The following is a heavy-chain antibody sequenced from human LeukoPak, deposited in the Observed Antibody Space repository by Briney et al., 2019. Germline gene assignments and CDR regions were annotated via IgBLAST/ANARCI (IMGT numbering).Heavy chain of an antibody. D-gene: IGHD1-14*01. Sequence: ASVKVSCKVSGYSLADLFIQWMRRAPGKGLEWMGGFDPEHNKKIYSQKFQGRVTMTEDTSTGTAYMELGSLRSEDTAIYFCATLHMGIAEPITTHYSYYYYMDVWGKGTTVIVSS. V-gene: IGHV1-24*01. J-gene: IGHJ6*03. CDR3: ATLHMGIAEPITTHYSYYYYMDV. CDR2: FDPEHNKK. CDR1: GYSLADLF.